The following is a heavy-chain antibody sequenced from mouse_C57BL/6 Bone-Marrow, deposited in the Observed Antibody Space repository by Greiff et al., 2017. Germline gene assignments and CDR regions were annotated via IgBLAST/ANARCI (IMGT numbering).Heavy chain of an antibody. Sequence: EVQGVESGGGLVQPKGSLKLSCAASGFTFNTYAMHWVRQAPGKGLEWVARIRSKSSNYATYYADSVKDRFTISRDDSPSMLYLQMNNLKTEDTAMDDWVGGGDYCGSSHWYFDVGGTGTTVTVSS. CDR3: VGGGDYCGSSHWYFDV. D-gene: IGHD1-1*01. J-gene: IGHJ1*03. CDR2: IRSKSSNYAT. V-gene: IGHV10-3*01. CDR1: GFTFNTYA.